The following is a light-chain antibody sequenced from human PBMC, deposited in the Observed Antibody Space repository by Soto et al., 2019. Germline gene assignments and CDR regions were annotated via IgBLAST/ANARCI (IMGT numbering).Light chain of an antibody. CDR1: SRDVGSYNY. CDR3: SSYTTSTTLV. Sequence: QSVLTQPASVSGSPGQSITISCTGTSRDVGSYNYVSWYQHRPGKAPKLMIYDVNNRPSGVSIRFSGSKSGNTASLTISGLQAEDEADYYCSSYTTSTTLVFGTGTKLTVL. CDR2: DVN. J-gene: IGLJ1*01. V-gene: IGLV2-14*03.